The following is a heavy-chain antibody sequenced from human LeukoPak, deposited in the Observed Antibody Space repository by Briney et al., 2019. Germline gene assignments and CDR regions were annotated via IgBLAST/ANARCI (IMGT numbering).Heavy chain of an antibody. CDR2: INPAGGDT. CDR1: GYNFIDSY. Sequence: ASVKVSCKASGYNFIDSYIHWLRQAPGQRLEWMGWINPAGGDTRYARKFQGRVTMARDTSIASAYLELRTLSSDDTAVYFRARDDWDSSALPIHLAYWGQGTLLAVSS. CDR3: ARDDWDSSALPIHLAY. J-gene: IGHJ4*02. V-gene: IGHV1-2*02. D-gene: IGHD3-9*01.